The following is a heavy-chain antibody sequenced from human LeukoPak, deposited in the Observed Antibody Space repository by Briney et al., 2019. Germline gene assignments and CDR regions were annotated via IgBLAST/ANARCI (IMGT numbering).Heavy chain of an antibody. Sequence: GASVKVSCKASGYTFTGYYMHWVRQAPGQGLEGMGWINPNSGGTNYAQKFQGRVTMTRDTSISTAYMELSRLRSDDTAVYYCARSYSSSWEYYFDYWGQGTLVTVSS. CDR1: GYTFTGYY. D-gene: IGHD6-13*01. CDR2: INPNSGGT. CDR3: ARSYSSSWEYYFDY. V-gene: IGHV1-2*02. J-gene: IGHJ4*02.